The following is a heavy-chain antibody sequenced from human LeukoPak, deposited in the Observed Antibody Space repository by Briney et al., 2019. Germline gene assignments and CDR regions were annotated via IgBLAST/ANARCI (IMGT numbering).Heavy chain of an antibody. CDR1: GYSISSGYY. CDR3: ARHNSCGYYYYYYYYMDV. D-gene: IGHD5-18*01. V-gene: IGHV4-38-2*01. J-gene: IGHJ6*03. Sequence: SETLSLTCAVSGYSISSGYYWGWIRQPPGKGLEWIGSIYHSGSTYYNPSLKSRVTISVDTSKNQFSLKLSSVTAADTAVYYCARHNSCGYYYYYYYYMDVWGKGTTVTVSS. CDR2: IYHSGST.